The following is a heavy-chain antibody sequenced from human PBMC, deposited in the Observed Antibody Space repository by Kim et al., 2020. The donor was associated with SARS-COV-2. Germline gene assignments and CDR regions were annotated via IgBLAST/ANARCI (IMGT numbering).Heavy chain of an antibody. CDR2: INPNRGGT. J-gene: IGHJ3*02. V-gene: IGHV1-2*06. Sequence: ASVKVSCKASGYTFTGYYMHWVRQAPGQGLEWMGRINPNRGGTNYEQKFQGRVTMTRDTSISTAYMELSRLRPDDTAVYYCARVVRDAFDIWGQGTMVTVSS. D-gene: IGHD1-26*01. CDR3: ARVVRDAFDI. CDR1: GYTFTGYY.